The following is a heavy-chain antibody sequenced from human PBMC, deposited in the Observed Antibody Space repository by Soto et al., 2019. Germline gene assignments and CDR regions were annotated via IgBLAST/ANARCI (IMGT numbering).Heavy chain of an antibody. CDR1: GFTFSRYG. D-gene: IGHD2-2*01. Sequence: GGSVRLSCVASGFTFSRYGMNWLRQAPGKGLEWVASISSSTSYVYYADSVKGRFSTSRDNAKNILYLEMYALRTEDTAVYYCAHIVVVPAAPNTDYWGQGTLVTVSS. CDR2: ISSSTSYV. V-gene: IGHV3-21*04. CDR3: AHIVVVPAAPNTDY. J-gene: IGHJ4*02.